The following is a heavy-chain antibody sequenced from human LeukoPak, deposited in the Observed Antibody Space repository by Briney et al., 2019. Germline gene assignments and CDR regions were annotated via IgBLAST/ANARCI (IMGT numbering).Heavy chain of an antibody. D-gene: IGHD6-19*01. J-gene: IGHJ4*02. Sequence: PGGSLRPSCAVSGFSFSSNCMSWVRQAPGKGLEWVAKIKEDGNEIYYVDSVKGRFTISRDNTKNSLFLQMNSLRAEDTAVYYCATGGAVAGRFAYWGQGTLVTVSS. CDR2: IKEDGNEI. CDR1: GFSFSSNC. CDR3: ATGGAVAGRFAY. V-gene: IGHV3-7*01.